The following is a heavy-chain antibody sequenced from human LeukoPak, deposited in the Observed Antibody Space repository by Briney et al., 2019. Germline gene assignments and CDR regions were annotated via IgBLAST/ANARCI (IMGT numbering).Heavy chain of an antibody. J-gene: IGHJ4*02. CDR3: AKDGLMRFFDY. D-gene: IGHD2-8*01. Sequence: GGSLRLSCAASGFIFSSYDMYWVRQAPGKGREWVAVISNDGNNKQYADSVKGRFTISRDNSKNTLYLQMNSLRADDTAVYHCAKDGLMRFFDYWGQGTLVPVSS. CDR2: ISNDGNNK. V-gene: IGHV3-30*18. CDR1: GFIFSSYD.